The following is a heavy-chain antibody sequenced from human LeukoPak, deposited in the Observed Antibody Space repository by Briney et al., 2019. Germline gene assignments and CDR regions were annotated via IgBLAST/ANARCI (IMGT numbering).Heavy chain of an antibody. D-gene: IGHD1-14*01. J-gene: IGHJ3*02. CDR3: ARDSQTRSXFEX. Sequence: PGGSLRLSCAASGFTFSDYTMNWVRQAPGKGLEWVSSISSSSSYIYYADSVKGRFTISRDNAKNSLSLQMNSLRAEDTAVYYCARDSQTRSXFEXXGQGTMVTV. CDR2: ISSSSSYI. CDR1: GFTFSDYT. V-gene: IGHV3-21*01.